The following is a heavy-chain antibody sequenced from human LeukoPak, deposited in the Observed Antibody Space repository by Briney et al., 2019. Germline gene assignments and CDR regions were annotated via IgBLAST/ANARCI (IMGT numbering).Heavy chain of an antibody. V-gene: IGHV3-23*01. CDR1: GFTFSCYG. CDR3: ARDPMYSSYWHDY. Sequence: GGSLRLSCAASGFTFSCYGMSWVRQAPGRGLEWVSAISGSGGSTYYADSVKGRFTISRDNSKNTLYLQMNSLRAEDTAVYYCARDPMYSSYWHDYWGQGTLVTVSS. CDR2: ISGSGGST. D-gene: IGHD6-6*01. J-gene: IGHJ4*02.